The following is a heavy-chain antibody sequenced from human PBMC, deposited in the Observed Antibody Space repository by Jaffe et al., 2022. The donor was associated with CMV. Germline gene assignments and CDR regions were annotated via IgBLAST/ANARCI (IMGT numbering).Heavy chain of an antibody. CDR2: IYYSGST. V-gene: IGHV4-59*01. D-gene: IGHD6-19*01. J-gene: IGHJ4*02. CDR1: GGSISSYY. CDR3: ASRGHYSSGWYRFDY. Sequence: QVQLQESGPGLVKPSETLSLTCTVSGGSISSYYWSWIRQPPGKGLEWIGYIYYSGSTNYNPSLKSRVTISVDTSKNQFSLKLSSVTAADTAVYYCASRGHYSSGWYRFDYWGQGTLVTVSS.